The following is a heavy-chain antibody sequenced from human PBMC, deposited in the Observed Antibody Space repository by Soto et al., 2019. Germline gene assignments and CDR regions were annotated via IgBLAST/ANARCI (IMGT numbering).Heavy chain of an antibody. Sequence: SVKVSCKASGGTFSSYAISWLRQAPGQGLEWMGGIIPIFGTANYAQKFQGRVTITADESTSTAYMELSSLRSEDTAVYYCARDGGVELRRAFDYWGQGTLVTVSS. CDR3: ARDGGVELRRAFDY. J-gene: IGHJ4*02. CDR2: IIPIFGTA. D-gene: IGHD1-7*01. V-gene: IGHV1-69*13. CDR1: GGTFSSYA.